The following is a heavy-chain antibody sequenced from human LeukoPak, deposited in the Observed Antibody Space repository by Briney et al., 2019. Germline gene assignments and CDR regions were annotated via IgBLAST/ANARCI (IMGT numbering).Heavy chain of an antibody. V-gene: IGHV1-8*01. CDR1: GYTFTSYD. CDR3: ARPQAPYYYYYYYMDV. Sequence: ASVKVSCKASGYTFTSYDINWVRQATGQGLEWMGWMNPNSGNTGYAQKFQGRVTMTRNTSISTAYMVLSSLRSEDTAVYYCARPQAPYYYYYYYMDVWGKGTTVTVSS. CDR2: MNPNSGNT. J-gene: IGHJ6*03.